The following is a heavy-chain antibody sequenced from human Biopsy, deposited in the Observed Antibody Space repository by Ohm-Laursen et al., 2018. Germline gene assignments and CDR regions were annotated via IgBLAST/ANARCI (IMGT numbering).Heavy chain of an antibody. Sequence: SETLSLTCTVSGGSISNNNYYWGWIRQPPGKGLEWIGSIFYRGSPHYKPSLKSGVNISVDTSKNQFSLKLNSVTAADTAVYYCARDYDTSGYYYVSWGQGTLVTVSS. V-gene: IGHV4-39*01. CDR1: GGSISNNNYY. J-gene: IGHJ5*02. CDR3: ARDYDTSGYYYVS. CDR2: IFYRGSP. D-gene: IGHD3-22*01.